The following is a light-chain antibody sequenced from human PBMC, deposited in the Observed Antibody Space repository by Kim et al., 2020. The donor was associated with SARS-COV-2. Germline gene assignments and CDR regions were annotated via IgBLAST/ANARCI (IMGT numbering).Light chain of an antibody. CDR1: SSDVGGFLY. Sequence: QSALTQPASVSGSPGQSITISCTGTSSDVGGFLYVSWYQQHPGKAPKFLIYDVSKRPSGVSNRFSGSKSGNTASLTISGLQAEDEADYYCSSYTTSTTWVFGGGTKVTVL. J-gene: IGLJ3*02. CDR2: DVS. V-gene: IGLV2-14*03. CDR3: SSYTTSTTWV.